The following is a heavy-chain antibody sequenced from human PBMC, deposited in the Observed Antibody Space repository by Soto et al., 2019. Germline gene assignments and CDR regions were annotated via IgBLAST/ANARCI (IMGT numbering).Heavy chain of an antibody. CDR1: GYSISSGYY. Sequence: LSLTCAVSGYSISSGYYWGWIRQPPGKGLEWIGSIYHSGSTYYNPSLKSRVTISVDTSKNQFSLKLSSVTAADTAVYYCASNGDRLGAFDIWGQGTMVTVSS. CDR3: ASNGDRLGAFDI. CDR2: IYHSGST. D-gene: IGHD2-8*01. V-gene: IGHV4-38-2*01. J-gene: IGHJ3*02.